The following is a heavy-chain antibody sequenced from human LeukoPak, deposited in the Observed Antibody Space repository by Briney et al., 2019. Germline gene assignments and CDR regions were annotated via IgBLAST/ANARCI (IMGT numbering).Heavy chain of an antibody. V-gene: IGHV1-2*02. D-gene: IGHD6-6*01. CDR2: INPNSGGT. J-gene: IGHJ6*03. Sequence: GASVKVSCKASGYTFTGYYMHWVRQAPGQGREWMGWINPNSGGTNYAQKFQGRVTMTRDTSISTAYMELSRLRSDDTAVYYCARDSSSSSGYYYYYMDVWGKGTTVTVSS. CDR3: ARDSSSSSGYYYYYMDV. CDR1: GYTFTGYY.